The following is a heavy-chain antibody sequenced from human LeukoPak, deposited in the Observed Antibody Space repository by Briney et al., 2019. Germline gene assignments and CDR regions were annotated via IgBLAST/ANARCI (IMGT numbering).Heavy chain of an antibody. V-gene: IGHV4-34*01. CDR2: INHSGST. CDR1: GGSISGYY. Sequence: SETLSLTCTVSGGSISGYYWSWIRQPPGKGLEWIGEINHSGSTNYNPSLKSRVTISVDTSKNQFSLKLSSVTAADTAVYYCARVRATGAFDIWGQGTMVTVSS. J-gene: IGHJ3*02. CDR3: ARVRATGAFDI.